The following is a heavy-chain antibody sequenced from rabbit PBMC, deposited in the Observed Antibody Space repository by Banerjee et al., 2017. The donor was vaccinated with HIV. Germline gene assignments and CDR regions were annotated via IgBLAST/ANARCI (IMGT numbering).Heavy chain of an antibody. V-gene: IGHV1S45*01. J-gene: IGHJ6*01. CDR1: GFDFSSNV. Sequence: QQQLVESGGGLVQPEGSLTLTCKASGFDFSSNVMCWVRQAPGKGLEWIASIYADSSGSTYYASWAKGRFTISKTSSTTVTLQMTSLTAADTATYFCARGYYDMDLRGPGTLVTIS. CDR3: ARGYYDMDL. CDR2: IYADSSGST.